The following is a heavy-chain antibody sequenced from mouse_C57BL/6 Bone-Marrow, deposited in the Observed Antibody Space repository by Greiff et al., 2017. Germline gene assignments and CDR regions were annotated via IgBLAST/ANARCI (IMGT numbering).Heavy chain of an antibody. J-gene: IGHJ2*01. V-gene: IGHV1-64*01. CDR3: AREGYGKDFDY. Sequence: QVQLQQPGAELVKPGASVKLSCKASGYTFTSYWMHWVKQRPGQGLEWIGMIHPNSGSTNYNEKFKSKATLTVDKSSSTAYMQLSSLTSEDSAVYYCAREGYGKDFDYWGQGTTLTVSS. CDR2: IHPNSGST. CDR1: GYTFTSYW. D-gene: IGHD1-1*01.